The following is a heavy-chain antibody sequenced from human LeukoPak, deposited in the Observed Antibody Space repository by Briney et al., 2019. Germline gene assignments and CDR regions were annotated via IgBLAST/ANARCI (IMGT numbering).Heavy chain of an antibody. CDR1: GFTVSSNY. J-gene: IGHJ4*02. D-gene: IGHD3-22*01. V-gene: IGHV3-7*01. CDR2: IKQDGSEK. Sequence: GGSLRLSCAASGFTVSSNYMSWVRQAPGKGLEWVANIKQDGSEKYYVDSVKGRFTISRDNAKNSLYLQMNSLRAEDTAVYYCARAPEPYYYDSSGYYDYWGQGTLVTVSS. CDR3: ARAPEPYYYDSSGYYDY.